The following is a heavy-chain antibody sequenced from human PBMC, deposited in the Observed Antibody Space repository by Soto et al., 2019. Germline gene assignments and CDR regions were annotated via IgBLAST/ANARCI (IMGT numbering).Heavy chain of an antibody. CDR3: AHSPRIDYYDSSGYYSDY. Sequence: SGPTLVNPTQTLTLTCTFSGFSLSTSGVGVGWIRQPPGKALEWLALIYWNDDKRYSPSLKSRLTITKDTSKNQVVLTMTNMDPVDTATYYCAHSPRIDYYDSSGYYSDYWGQGTLATVSS. V-gene: IGHV2-5*01. D-gene: IGHD3-22*01. CDR2: IYWNDDK. CDR1: GFSLSTSGVG. J-gene: IGHJ4*02.